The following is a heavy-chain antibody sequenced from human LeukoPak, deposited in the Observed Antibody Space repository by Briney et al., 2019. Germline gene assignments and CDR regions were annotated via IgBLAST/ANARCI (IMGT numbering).Heavy chain of an antibody. CDR3: TTTKRVGNCNGGGCFDF. V-gene: IGHV3-15*05. Sequence: GGSLRLSCAASGFAFNNAWMTWVRQAPGKGLEWVGRIKSKSDGETTNYAAPVKGRFTISRDDSVNTLFLQMNSLTTEDTAVYYCTTTKRVGNCNGGGCFDFWGQGTLVTVSS. J-gene: IGHJ4*02. CDR1: GFAFNNAW. CDR2: IKSKSDGETT. D-gene: IGHD2-8*02.